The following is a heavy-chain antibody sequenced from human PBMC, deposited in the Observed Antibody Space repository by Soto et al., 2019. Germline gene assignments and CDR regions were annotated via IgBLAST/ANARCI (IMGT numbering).Heavy chain of an antibody. CDR2: IDPSDSYT. CDR3: ATKAGLYSISWYEYFQH. J-gene: IGHJ1*01. Sequence: EVQLVQSGAEVKKPGESLRISCKGSGYSFTSYWISWAHQMPGKGMEWRGRIDPSDSYTNYSTSLQGHVTISAAKSISTAYLQWSSLKAADTAMYYCATKAGLYSISWYEYFQHWGQGTLVTVSS. D-gene: IGHD6-13*01. CDR1: GYSFTSYW. V-gene: IGHV5-10-1*03.